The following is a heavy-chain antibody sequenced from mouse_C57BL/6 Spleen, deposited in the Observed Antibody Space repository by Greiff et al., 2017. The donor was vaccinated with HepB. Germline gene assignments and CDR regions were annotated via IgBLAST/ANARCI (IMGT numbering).Heavy chain of an antibody. CDR2: IHPNSGST. V-gene: IGHV1-64*01. CDR1: GYTFTSYW. Sequence: QVQLKQPGAELVKPGASVKLSCKASGYTFTSYWMHWVKQRPGQGLEWIGMIHPNSGSTNYNEKFKSKATLTVDKSSSTAYMQLSSLTSEDSAVYYCARSSSGGDAMDYWGQGTSVTVSS. J-gene: IGHJ4*01. D-gene: IGHD1-1*01. CDR3: ARSSSGGDAMDY.